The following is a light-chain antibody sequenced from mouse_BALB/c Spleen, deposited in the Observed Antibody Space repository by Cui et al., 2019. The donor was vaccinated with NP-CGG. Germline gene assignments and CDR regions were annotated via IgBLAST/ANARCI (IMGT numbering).Light chain of an antibody. V-gene: IGLV1*01. CDR1: TWAVTTSTC. CDR3: ALWYSNHWV. Sequence: QAVVTQESAPTTSPGETVTPTCCSSTWAVTTSTCANSVQEKPDHLFNGLIGGTNNRAPGVPARFSGSLIGDKAALTITGAQTEDEAIYFCALWYSNHWVFGGGTKLTVL. CDR2: GTN. J-gene: IGLJ1*01.